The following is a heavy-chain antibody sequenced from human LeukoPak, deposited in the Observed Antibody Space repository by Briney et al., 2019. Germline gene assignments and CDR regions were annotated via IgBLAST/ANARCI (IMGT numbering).Heavy chain of an antibody. V-gene: IGHV3-11*06. J-gene: IGHJ4*02. D-gene: IGHD2-15*01. CDR3: ARSHCSGGSCPLDY. CDR1: GFTFSDYY. Sequence: GGSLRLSCAASGFTFSDYYMSWVRQAPGKGLEWVSYISSSSSYTNYADPVKGRFTISRDNAKNSLYLQMNSLRAEDTAVYYCARSHCSGGSCPLDYWGQGTLVTVSS. CDR2: ISSSSSYT.